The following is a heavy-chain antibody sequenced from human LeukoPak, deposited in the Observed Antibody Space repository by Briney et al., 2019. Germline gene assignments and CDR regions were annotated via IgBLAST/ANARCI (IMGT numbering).Heavy chain of an antibody. CDR3: AGGGRDDFNSWFDP. D-gene: IGHD5-24*01. CDR2: ITPMFGMA. Sequence: GASVKVSCKASGGRFSDYTITWVRQIPGQGLEWMGRITPMFGMADYAQKFHDRVTITADKSTTTAYMDLSGLRSEDTAVYYCAGGGRDDFNSWFDPWGQGTLDTVSS. CDR1: GGRFSDYT. V-gene: IGHV1-69*02. J-gene: IGHJ5*02.